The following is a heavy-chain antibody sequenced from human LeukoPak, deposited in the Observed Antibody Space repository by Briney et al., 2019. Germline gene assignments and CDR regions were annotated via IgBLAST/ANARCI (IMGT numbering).Heavy chain of an antibody. CDR1: GGSISSGDYY. V-gene: IGHV4-30-4*02. Sequence: SSETLSLTCTVSGGSISSGDYYWSWIRQPPGKGLEWIGYIYYSGSTYYNPSLKSRVTISVDTSKNQFSLKLSSVTAADTAVYYCARGGDIAVGAFDIWGQGTMVTVSS. D-gene: IGHD5-12*01. CDR3: ARGGDIAVGAFDI. CDR2: IYYSGST. J-gene: IGHJ3*02.